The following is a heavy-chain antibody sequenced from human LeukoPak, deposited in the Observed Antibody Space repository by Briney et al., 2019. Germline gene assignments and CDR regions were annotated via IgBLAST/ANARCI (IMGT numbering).Heavy chain of an antibody. CDR1: GFTFNRYA. Sequence: GGSLRLSCTASGFTFNRYAMSWVRQAPGKGLEWVSSISGSGGSTYYADSVKGRFTISRDSSKNTLYLQMNSLRAEDTAVYYCATGGNSGRAYYYYCMDVWGKGTTVTVSS. CDR3: ATGGNSGRAYYYYCMDV. V-gene: IGHV3-23*01. D-gene: IGHD6-19*01. CDR2: ISGSGGST. J-gene: IGHJ6*03.